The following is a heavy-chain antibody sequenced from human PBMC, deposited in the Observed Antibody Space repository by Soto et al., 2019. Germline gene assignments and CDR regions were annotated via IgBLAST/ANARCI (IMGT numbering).Heavy chain of an antibody. J-gene: IGHJ5*02. CDR3: ARIPSGSYSSNWFDP. CDR1: GCSISSGYY. V-gene: IGHV4-38-2*01. CDR2: IYHSGST. D-gene: IGHD1-26*01. Sequence: LSLNCAVSGCSISSGYYWGWIRQPPGKGLEWIGSIYHSGSTYYNPSLKSRVTISVDTSKNQFSLKLSSVTAADTAVYYCARIPSGSYSSNWFDPWGQGTLVTVSS.